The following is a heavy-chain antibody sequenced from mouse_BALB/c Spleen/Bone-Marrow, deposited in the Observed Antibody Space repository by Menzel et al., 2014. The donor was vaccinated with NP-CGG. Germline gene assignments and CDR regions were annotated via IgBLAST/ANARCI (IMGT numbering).Heavy chain of an antibody. Sequence: VKLMESGAELAKPGASVKMSCKASGYTFTSYWMHWVKQRPGQGLEWMGYINPSTGYTEYNQKFKDKATLTADKSSSTAYMQLSSLTSEDSAVYYCARWGDDGTFDYWGQGTTLTVSS. V-gene: IGHV1-7*01. J-gene: IGHJ2*01. CDR3: ARWGDDGTFDY. D-gene: IGHD2-12*01. CDR1: GYTFTSYW. CDR2: INPSTGYT.